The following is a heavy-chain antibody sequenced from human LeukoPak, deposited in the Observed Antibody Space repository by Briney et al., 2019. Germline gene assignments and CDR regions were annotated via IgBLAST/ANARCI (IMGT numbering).Heavy chain of an antibody. J-gene: IGHJ4*02. CDR2: IKPEGSEK. CDR1: GFTFSSSW. Sequence: GGSLRLSCAASGFTFSSSWMSWVRPAPGKGLEWVASIKPEGSEKYYVDSVKGRFTISRDNAKNSLYLQMNSLRAEDTAVYFCARDTMGATDYWGQGTLVTVSS. CDR3: ARDTMGATDY. V-gene: IGHV3-7*01. D-gene: IGHD1-26*01.